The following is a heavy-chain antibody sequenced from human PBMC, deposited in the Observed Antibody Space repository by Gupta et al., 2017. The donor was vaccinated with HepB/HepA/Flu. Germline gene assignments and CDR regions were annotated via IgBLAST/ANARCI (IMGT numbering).Heavy chain of an antibody. V-gene: IGHV1-46*01. CDR1: GYTFTSYY. Sequence: QVQLVQSGAEVKKPGASVKVSCKASGYTFTSYYLHWVQQAPGQGLEWMVIINPSGGSTTYAQKCQGRVTMTRDTSTSTVYMELSSLRSEDTAVYYCARGRYGGNSPFFAIWGQGTMVTVSS. J-gene: IGHJ3*02. CDR2: INPSGGST. D-gene: IGHD4-23*01. CDR3: ARGRYGGNSPFFAI.